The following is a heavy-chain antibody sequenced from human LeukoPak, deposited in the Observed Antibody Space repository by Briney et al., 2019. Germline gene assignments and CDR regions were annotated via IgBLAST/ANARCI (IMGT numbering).Heavy chain of an antibody. D-gene: IGHD6-6*01. CDR1: GFTFSSYS. Sequence: PGGSLRLSCAASGFTFSSYSMNWVRQAPGKGLEWVSSISSSSYIYYADSVKGRFTISRDNAKNSLYLQMNSLRAEDTAVYYCARDRHASIAALVPSDYWGQGTLVTVSS. J-gene: IGHJ4*02. CDR3: ARDRHASIAALVPSDY. V-gene: IGHV3-21*01. CDR2: ISSSSYI.